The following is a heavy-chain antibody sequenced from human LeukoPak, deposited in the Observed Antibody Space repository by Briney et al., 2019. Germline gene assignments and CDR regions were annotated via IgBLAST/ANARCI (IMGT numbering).Heavy chain of an antibody. CDR2: IHYSGST. Sequence: SETLSLTCTVSGGSISGYYWNWVRQSPGKGLECLGYIHYSGSTIYNPSLTSRVTISVDTSKNQFSLKLSAVTAADTAVYYCARRRGDYGSGEFDYWGQGTLVTVSS. D-gene: IGHD3-10*01. J-gene: IGHJ4*02. CDR3: ARRRGDYGSGEFDY. V-gene: IGHV4-59*08. CDR1: GGSISGYY.